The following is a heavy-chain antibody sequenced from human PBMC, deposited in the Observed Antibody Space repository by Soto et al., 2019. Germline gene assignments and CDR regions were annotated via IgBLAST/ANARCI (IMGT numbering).Heavy chain of an antibody. CDR2: IYYSGST. CDR3: ARLGPSIAAAGAYYYYYMDV. V-gene: IGHV4-39*01. J-gene: IGHJ6*03. Sequence: PSETLSLTCTVSGGSISSSSYYWGWIRQPPGKGLEWIGSIYYSGSTYYNPSLKSRVTISVDTSKNQFSLKLSSVTAADTAVYYCARLGPSIAAAGAYYYYYMDVWGKGTTVTVSS. CDR1: GGSISSSSYY. D-gene: IGHD6-13*01.